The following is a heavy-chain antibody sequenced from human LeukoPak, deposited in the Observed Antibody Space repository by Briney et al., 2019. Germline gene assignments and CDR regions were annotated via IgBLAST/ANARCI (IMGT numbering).Heavy chain of an antibody. D-gene: IGHD1-26*01. V-gene: IGHV1-69*05. J-gene: IGHJ4*02. Sequence: SVKVSCKASGGTFSSYAISWVRQAPGQGLGWMGRIIPIFGTANYAQKFQGRVTITTDESTSTAYMELSSLRSEDTAVYYCARDHEWELMEDYWGQGTLVTVSS. CDR2: IIPIFGTA. CDR1: GGTFSSYA. CDR3: ARDHEWELMEDY.